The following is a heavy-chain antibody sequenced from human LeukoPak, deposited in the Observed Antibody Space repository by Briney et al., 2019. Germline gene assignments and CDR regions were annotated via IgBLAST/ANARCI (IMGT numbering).Heavy chain of an antibody. J-gene: IGHJ4*02. D-gene: IGHD3-16*02. CDR1: GFTFSSYS. V-gene: IGHV3-21*01. CDR2: ISSSSSYI. CDR3: ARDGGGDYVWGSYRRDFDY. Sequence: GGSLRLSCAASGFTFSSYSMNWVRQAPGKGLEWVSSISSSSSYIYYADSMKGRFTISRDNAKNSLYLQMSSLRAEDTAVYYCARDGGGDYVWGSYRRDFDYWGQGTLVTVSS.